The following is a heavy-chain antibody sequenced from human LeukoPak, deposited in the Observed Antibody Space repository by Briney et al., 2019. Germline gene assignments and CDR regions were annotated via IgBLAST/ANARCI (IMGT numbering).Heavy chain of an antibody. V-gene: IGHV1-2*02. CDR1: GYTFTGYY. Sequence: ASVKVSCKASGYTFTGYYIHWVRQAPGQGLEWMGWINPNSGGTNYAQKFQGRVTMTRDTSISTAYMELSRLRSDDTAVYYCARGWGRYISPLGYWGQGTLVTVSS. CDR2: INPNSGGT. J-gene: IGHJ4*02. CDR3: ARGWGRYISPLGY. D-gene: IGHD7-27*01.